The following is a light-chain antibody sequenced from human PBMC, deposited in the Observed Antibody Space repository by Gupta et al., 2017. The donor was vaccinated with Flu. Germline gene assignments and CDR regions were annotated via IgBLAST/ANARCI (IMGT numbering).Light chain of an antibody. CDR3: MQPLQTPWT. Sequence: IVMTQSPLPLPVTPGGPASISCRSSQSLLHSNGYNYLDWYLQKPGQSPQLLIYLVSNRASGVPDRFSGSGSGTDFTLKISRVEAEDVGVYYCMQPLQTPWTFGQGTKVEIK. CDR1: QSLLHSNGYNY. J-gene: IGKJ1*01. V-gene: IGKV2-28*01. CDR2: LVS.